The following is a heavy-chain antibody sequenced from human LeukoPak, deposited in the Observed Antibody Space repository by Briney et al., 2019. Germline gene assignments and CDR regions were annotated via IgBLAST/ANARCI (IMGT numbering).Heavy chain of an antibody. CDR2: LRGNGDT. CDR1: GFTFSRYA. CDR3: AKASSVSNADAVL. V-gene: IGHV3-23*01. Sequence: GGSLRLSCAASGFTFSRYAMSWVREAPARGLEWVSSLRGNGDTFYADSVKGRFTLSRDESRNTVYLQLNNLRVEDTAVYYCAKASSVSNADAVLWGQGTVVTVSS. D-gene: IGHD3-10*01. J-gene: IGHJ4*02.